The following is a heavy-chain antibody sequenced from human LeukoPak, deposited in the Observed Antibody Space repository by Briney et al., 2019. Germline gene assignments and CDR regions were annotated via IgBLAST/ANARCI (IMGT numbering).Heavy chain of an antibody. D-gene: IGHD1-26*01. V-gene: IGHV3-49*04. Sequence: GGSLRLSCTASGFTFGDYAMSWVRQAPGKGLEWVGFIRSKAYGGTTEYAASVKGRFTISRDNSKNTLYLQMNSLRAEDTAVYYCARCASYSGSYYPLVCWGQGTLVTVSS. J-gene: IGHJ4*02. CDR1: GFTFGDYA. CDR3: ARCASYSGSYYPLVC. CDR2: IRSKAYGGTT.